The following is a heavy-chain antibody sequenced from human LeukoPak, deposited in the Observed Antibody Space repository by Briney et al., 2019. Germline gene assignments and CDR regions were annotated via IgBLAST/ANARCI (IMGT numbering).Heavy chain of an antibody. J-gene: IGHJ4*02. Sequence: SQTLSLTCAISGDIVSSNSAAWNWIRRSPSRGLEWLGRTYYRSKWFYDYAATVKSRITINPDTSKNQFSLQLNSVTPEDTAVYYCAREGSESGAITYWGQGTLVTVSS. CDR3: AREGSESGAITY. V-gene: IGHV6-1*01. CDR1: GDIVSSNSAA. CDR2: TYYRSKWFY. D-gene: IGHD1-26*01.